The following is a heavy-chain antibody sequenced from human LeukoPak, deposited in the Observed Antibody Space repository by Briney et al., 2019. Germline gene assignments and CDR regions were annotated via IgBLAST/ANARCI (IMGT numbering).Heavy chain of an antibody. Sequence: PSETLSLTCAVSGGSFSGYYWSWIRQPPGTGLEWIGEINHSGSTNYNPSLKSRVTISVDTSKNQFSLKLSSVTAADTAVYYCARVPYCSGGSCYPTYYYYYMDVWGKGTTVTVSS. D-gene: IGHD2-15*01. J-gene: IGHJ6*03. CDR2: INHSGST. V-gene: IGHV4-34*01. CDR1: GGSFSGYY. CDR3: ARVPYCSGGSCYPTYYYYYMDV.